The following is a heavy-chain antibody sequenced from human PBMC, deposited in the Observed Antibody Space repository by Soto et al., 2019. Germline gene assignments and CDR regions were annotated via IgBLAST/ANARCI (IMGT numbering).Heavy chain of an antibody. CDR1: AGSITTFY. V-gene: IGHV4-4*07. CDR2: IFSSGSH. CDR3: AREGSYSAYNFAHGIQLWSFDF. Sequence: SETLSLTCTVSAGSITTFYWSWVRHPAGKGLEWIGRIFSSGSHSSNPSLKGRVAMSVDTSKNHFSLNLSSVTAADMAVYYCAREGSYSAYNFAHGIQLWSFDFWGQGALVTVSS. D-gene: IGHD5-12*01. J-gene: IGHJ4*02.